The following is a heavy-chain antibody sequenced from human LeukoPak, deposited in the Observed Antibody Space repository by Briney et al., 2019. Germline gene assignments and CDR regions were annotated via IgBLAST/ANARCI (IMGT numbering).Heavy chain of an antibody. D-gene: IGHD2-15*01. CDR2: IRGKVNGGTT. CDR3: TSGYCSGGSCEDY. CDR1: GFTFVDYA. V-gene: IGHV3-49*03. J-gene: IGHJ4*02. Sequence: PGGSLRLSCTASGFTFVDYAVSWFRQAPGKGLEWVGFIRGKVNGGTTEYAASVKGRFTISRDDSKSIAYLQMNSLKTEDTAVYYCTSGYCSGGSCEDYWGQGTLVTVSS.